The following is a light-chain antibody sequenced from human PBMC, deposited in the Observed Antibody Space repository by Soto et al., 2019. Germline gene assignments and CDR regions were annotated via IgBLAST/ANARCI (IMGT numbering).Light chain of an antibody. V-gene: IGLV3-21*02. CDR3: QLWDSNSDHVV. Sequence: SYELTQPPSVSVAPGQTARITCGGSNIGRKSVHWYQQKPGQAPVVVVHDDRDRPSGIPERFSGSNSGNTATLTISRVEAGDEADYYCQLWDSNSDHVVFGGGTQLTVL. J-gene: IGLJ2*01. CDR2: DDR. CDR1: NIGRKS.